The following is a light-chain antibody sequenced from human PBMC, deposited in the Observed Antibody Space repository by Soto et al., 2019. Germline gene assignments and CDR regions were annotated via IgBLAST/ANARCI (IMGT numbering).Light chain of an antibody. V-gene: IGKV4-1*01. CDR2: WAS. J-gene: IGKJ2*01. Sequence: DIVMTQSPDSLAVSLGERATINCKSSQSVLYSSNNKNYLAWYQQKPGQPPKLLIYWASTRESGVPDRFSGSGSGTDLSLTISSLQPEDVAVYYCQQYYNTHPYPFGQGTKLEIK. CDR1: QSVLYSSNNKNY. CDR3: QQYYNTHPYP.